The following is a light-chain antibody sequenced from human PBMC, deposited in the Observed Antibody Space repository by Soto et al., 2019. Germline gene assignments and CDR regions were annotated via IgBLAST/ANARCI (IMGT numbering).Light chain of an antibody. CDR3: QQYNNWPPWT. V-gene: IGKV3-15*01. J-gene: IGKJ1*01. CDR2: GAS. CDR1: QSVSSN. Sequence: EIVMTQSPATLSVSPGERATLSCRASQSVSSNFGWYQQKPGQAPRLLIYGASTRACVIPARFSVSGSGTEFTLTISSQQSEDFAVYYFQQYNNWPPWTFGQGTKVEIK.